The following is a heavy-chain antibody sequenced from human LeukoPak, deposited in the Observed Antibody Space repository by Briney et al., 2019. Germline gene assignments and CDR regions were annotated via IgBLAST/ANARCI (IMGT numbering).Heavy chain of an antibody. Sequence: ASVKVSCKASGYTFTSYGISWVRQAHGQGLERMGWISAYNGNTNYAQKLQGGVTMTTDKSTSTAYMELRSLRSDDTAVYYCARANAFDEDYYDSSAPPWGQGTLVTVSS. V-gene: IGHV1-18*01. CDR2: ISAYNGNT. CDR1: GYTFTSYG. J-gene: IGHJ5*02. D-gene: IGHD3-22*01. CDR3: ARANAFDEDYYDSSAPP.